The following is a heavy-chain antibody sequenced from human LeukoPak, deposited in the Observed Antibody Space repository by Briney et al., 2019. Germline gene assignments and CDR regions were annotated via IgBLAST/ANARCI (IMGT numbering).Heavy chain of an antibody. CDR2: INPADGYT. CDR3: ARPHDTGVGASGSGWSYFDF. D-gene: IGHD6-19*01. J-gene: IGHJ4*02. V-gene: IGHV5-51*01. Sequence: GESLKISCKASGYRFTNYWIGWVRPMPGKGLEWMGIINPADGYTRYSPSFQGQVTISADTSIFTAYLQWSSLKASDTAIYYCARPHDTGVGASGSGWSYFDFWGQGTLITVSS. CDR1: GYRFTNYW.